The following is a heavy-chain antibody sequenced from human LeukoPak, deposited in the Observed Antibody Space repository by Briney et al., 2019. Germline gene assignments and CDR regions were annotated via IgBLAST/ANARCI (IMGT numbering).Heavy chain of an antibody. Sequence: TGGSLRLSCAASGFTFSSYSMNWVRQAPGKGLECVSSISSSSSYIYYADSVKGRFTISRDNAKNSLYLQMNSLRAEDTAVYYCARGSHYESSGYYYDFDYWGQGTLVTVSS. V-gene: IGHV3-21*01. CDR1: GFTFSSYS. CDR3: ARGSHYESSGYYYDFDY. D-gene: IGHD3-22*01. CDR2: ISSSSSYI. J-gene: IGHJ4*02.